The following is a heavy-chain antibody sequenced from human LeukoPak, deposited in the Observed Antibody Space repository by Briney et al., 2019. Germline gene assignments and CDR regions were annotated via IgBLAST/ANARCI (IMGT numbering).Heavy chain of an antibody. Sequence: SETLSLTCTVSGGSISSYYWSWIRQPPGKGLEWIGYIYYSGSTNYNPSLKSRVTISVDTSKNQFSLKLSSMTAADTAVYYCARDDGSWGQGTLVTVSS. CDR2: IYYSGST. CDR3: ARDDGS. J-gene: IGHJ5*02. V-gene: IGHV4-59*01. CDR1: GGSISSYY.